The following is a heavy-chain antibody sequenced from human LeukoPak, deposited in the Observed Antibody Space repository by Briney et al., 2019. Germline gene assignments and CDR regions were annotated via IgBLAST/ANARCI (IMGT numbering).Heavy chain of an antibody. V-gene: IGHV3-74*03. CDR1: GFTFITYW. CDR3: ARDLDWILFDY. J-gene: IGHJ4*02. CDR2: IRPEGTTT. D-gene: IGHD3-9*01. Sequence: GGSLRLSCAASGFTFITYWMHWVRQPPAKGLVWVARIRPEGTTTAYADSVKGRFTISRDNAKNTLFLQMNSLSAEDTAVYYCARDLDWILFDYWGQGTLVTVSS.